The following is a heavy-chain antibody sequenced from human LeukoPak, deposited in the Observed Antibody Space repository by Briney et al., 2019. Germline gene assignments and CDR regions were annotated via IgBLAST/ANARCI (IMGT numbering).Heavy chain of an antibody. V-gene: IGHV5-51*01. CDR1: GYSFTSYW. Sequence: GESLKISCKGSGYSFTSYWIGWVRQMPGKGLGWMGIIYPGDSDTRYSPSFQGQVTISADKSISTAYLQRSSQKASDTAMYYCARRADSSGYYSNNPLYYFDYWGQGTLVTVSS. D-gene: IGHD3-22*01. J-gene: IGHJ4*02. CDR2: IYPGDSDT. CDR3: ARRADSSGYYSNNPLYYFDY.